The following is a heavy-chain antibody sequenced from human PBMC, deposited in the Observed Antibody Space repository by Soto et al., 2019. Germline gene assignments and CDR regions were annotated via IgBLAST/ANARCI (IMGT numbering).Heavy chain of an antibody. CDR2: ISAYNGNT. CDR1: GYTFTSYG. CDR3: AREAGGFGNLGVPDSFDI. V-gene: IGHV1-18*01. D-gene: IGHD3-10*01. J-gene: IGHJ3*02. Sequence: GASVKVSCKASGYTFTSYGISWVRQAPGQGLEWMGWISAYNGNTNYAQKLQGRATMTTDTSTSTAYMELRSLRSDDTAVYYCAREAGGFGNLGVPDSFDIWGQGTMVTVSS.